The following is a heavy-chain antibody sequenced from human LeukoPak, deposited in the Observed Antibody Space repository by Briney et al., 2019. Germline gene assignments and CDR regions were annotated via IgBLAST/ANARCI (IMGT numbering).Heavy chain of an antibody. J-gene: IGHJ4*02. Sequence: GESLQISCKGSGYSFTSYWIGWVRQMPGKGLEWMGIIYPDDSDARYRPSFQGQVTISADKSISTAYLQWSSLKASDTAMYYCARQGYCSSISCYVDFWGQGTLVTVSS. CDR3: ARQGYCSSISCYVDF. CDR1: GYSFTSYW. CDR2: IYPDDSDA. V-gene: IGHV5-51*01. D-gene: IGHD2-2*01.